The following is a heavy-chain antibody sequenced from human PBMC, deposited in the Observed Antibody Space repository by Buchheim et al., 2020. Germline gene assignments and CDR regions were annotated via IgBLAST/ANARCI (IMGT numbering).Heavy chain of an antibody. J-gene: IGHJ4*02. Sequence: QVQLVESGGGVVQPGRSLRLSCAASGFTFSSYAMHWVRQAPGKGLEWVAVISYDGSDKYYADSVKGRFTLSRANSKNTLYLQMSSLRPEDTAVFYCTRVSGMITFGGVIGPLDYWGQGTL. CDR2: ISYDGSDK. CDR1: GFTFSSYA. D-gene: IGHD3-16*02. CDR3: TRVSGMITFGGVIGPLDY. V-gene: IGHV3-30*04.